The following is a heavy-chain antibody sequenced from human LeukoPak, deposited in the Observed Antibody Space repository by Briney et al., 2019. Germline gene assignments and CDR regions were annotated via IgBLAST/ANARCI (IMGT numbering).Heavy chain of an antibody. Sequence: GGSLRLSCAASGFTFSTYWMNWYRQAPGKGLEWVGNINQDASEINYVDSVRGRFTISRDNSKNTLYLQMNSLRDEDTAVYYCARDQGSLPVWFYYYMDVWGSGTTVTVSS. D-gene: IGHD3-16*01. J-gene: IGHJ6*03. V-gene: IGHV3-7*01. CDR1: GFTFSTYW. CDR2: INQDASEI. CDR3: ARDQGSLPVWFYYYMDV.